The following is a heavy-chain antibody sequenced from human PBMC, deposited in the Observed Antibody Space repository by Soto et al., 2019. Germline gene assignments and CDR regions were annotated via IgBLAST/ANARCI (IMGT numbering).Heavy chain of an antibody. V-gene: IGHV1-69*13. Sequence: SVKVSCKASGGTFSSYAISWVRQAPGQGLEWMGGIIPIFGTANYAQKFQGRVTITADESTSTAYMELSSLRSEDTAVYYCARDRHYYDSSGYSTGDAFDIWGQGTMVTVS. CDR3: ARDRHYYDSSGYSTGDAFDI. CDR1: GGTFSSYA. J-gene: IGHJ3*02. CDR2: IIPIFGTA. D-gene: IGHD3-22*01.